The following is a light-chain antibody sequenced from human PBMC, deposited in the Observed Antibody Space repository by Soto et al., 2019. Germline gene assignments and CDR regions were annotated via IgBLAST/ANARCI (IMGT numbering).Light chain of an antibody. CDR3: SAYAGSSYV. CDR2: EVS. Sequence: QSALTQPPSASGSPGQSVTISCTGTSSDVGGYNYVSWYQQHPGKAPKLLIHEVSNRPSGVPDRFSGSKSGNTASLTVSGLQAEDESYYYCSAYAGSSYVFGTGTKVTVL. CDR1: SSDVGGYNY. J-gene: IGLJ1*01. V-gene: IGLV2-8*01.